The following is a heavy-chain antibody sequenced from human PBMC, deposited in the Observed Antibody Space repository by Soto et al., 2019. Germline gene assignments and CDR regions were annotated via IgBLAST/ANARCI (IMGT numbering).Heavy chain of an antibody. CDR3: ARDAHAWVYYGMDV. CDR1: GFTFSSYE. Sequence: PGGSLRLSCAASGFTFSSYEMNWVRQAPGKGLEWVSYISSSGSTIYYADSVKGRFTISRDNAKNSLYLQMNSLRAEDTAVYYCARDAHAWVYYGMDVWGQGTTVTVSS. V-gene: IGHV3-48*03. J-gene: IGHJ6*02. D-gene: IGHD3-16*01. CDR2: ISSSGSTI.